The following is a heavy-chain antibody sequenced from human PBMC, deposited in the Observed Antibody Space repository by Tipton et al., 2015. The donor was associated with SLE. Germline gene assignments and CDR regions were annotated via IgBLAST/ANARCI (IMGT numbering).Heavy chain of an antibody. V-gene: IGHV7-4-1*02. CDR3: ARDIRAAAGPFDF. J-gene: IGHJ4*02. CDR1: GYTFTDYT. D-gene: IGHD6-13*01. Sequence: QLVQSGAEVKKPGASVKVSCKASGYTFTDYTMNWVRQAPGQGLEWMGWINTDTGNPIYAQGFTGRFVFSLDTSVSTAYLQISSLKAEDTAVYYCARDIRAAAGPFDFWGQGTLVAVSS. CDR2: INTDTGNP.